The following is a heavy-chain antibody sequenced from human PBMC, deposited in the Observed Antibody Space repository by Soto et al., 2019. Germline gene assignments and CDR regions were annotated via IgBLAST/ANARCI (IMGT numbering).Heavy chain of an antibody. V-gene: IGHV1-2*04. CDR3: ARGVGYYYYYYMEV. J-gene: IGHJ6*03. Sequence: ASVKVSCKASGYTFTGYYMHLVRQAPGQGLEWMGWINPNSGGTNYAQKFQGWVTMTRDTSISTAYMELSRLRSDDTAVYYCARGVGYYYYYYMEVWGKGTTVTVSS. CDR1: GYTFTGYY. D-gene: IGHD2-15*01. CDR2: INPNSGGT.